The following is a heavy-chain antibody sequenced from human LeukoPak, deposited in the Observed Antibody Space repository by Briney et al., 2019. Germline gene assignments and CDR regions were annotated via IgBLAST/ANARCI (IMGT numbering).Heavy chain of an antibody. CDR1: GYTFTSYG. CDR2: IIPIFGTA. CDR3: ARARPVHPPYYYYYMDV. V-gene: IGHV1-69*13. Sequence: SVKVSCKASGYTFTSYGISWVRQAPGQGLEWMGGIIPIFGTANYAQKFQGRVTITADESTSTAYMELSSLRSEDTAVYYCARARPVHPPYYYYYMDVWGKGTTVTVSS. D-gene: IGHD1-1*01. J-gene: IGHJ6*03.